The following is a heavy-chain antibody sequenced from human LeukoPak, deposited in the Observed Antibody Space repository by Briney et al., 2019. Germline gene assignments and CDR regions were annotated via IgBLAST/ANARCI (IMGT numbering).Heavy chain of an antibody. CDR2: IDTSGST. Sequence: RPSETLSLTCAVYGGSFSGYYWNWTRQPAGKGLEWIGRIDTSGSTNYNPSLNSRVTMSVDTSKNQFSLKLSSVTAADTAVYYCARATQYSGNFRGPEYFQHWGQGTLVTVSS. CDR3: ARATQYSGNFRGPEYFQH. CDR1: GGSFSGYY. D-gene: IGHD1-26*01. V-gene: IGHV4-59*10. J-gene: IGHJ1*01.